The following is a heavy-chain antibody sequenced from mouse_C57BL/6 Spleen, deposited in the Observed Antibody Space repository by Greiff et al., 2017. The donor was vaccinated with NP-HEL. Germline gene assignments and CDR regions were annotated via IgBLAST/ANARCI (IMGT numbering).Heavy chain of an antibody. Sequence: QVQLQQPGTELVKPGASVKLSCKASGFTFTSYWMHWVQQRPGQGLAWIGNINPSNGGTNYTEPFKSKSTLSVDKSSSIAYMQLSSLTSEDSAVYYCAITTVVAPYYAMDYWGQGTSVTVSS. CDR2: INPSNGGT. CDR3: AITTVVAPYYAMDY. J-gene: IGHJ4*01. D-gene: IGHD1-1*01. CDR1: GFTFTSYW. V-gene: IGHV1-53*01.